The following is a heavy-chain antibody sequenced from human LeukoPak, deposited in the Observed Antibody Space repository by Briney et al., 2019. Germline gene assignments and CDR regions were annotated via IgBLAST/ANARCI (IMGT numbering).Heavy chain of an antibody. D-gene: IGHD6-13*01. CDR1: GFTFDDYA. CDR2: ISWNSGSI. V-gene: IGHV3-9*01. J-gene: IGHJ4*02. CDR3: AKEVAAAGRTLDY. Sequence: GGSLRLSCAASGFTFDDYAMHWVRQAPGKGLEWVSGISWNSGSIGYADSVKGRFTISRDNAKNSLYLQMNSLRAEDTALYYCAKEVAAAGRTLDYWGQGTLVTVSS.